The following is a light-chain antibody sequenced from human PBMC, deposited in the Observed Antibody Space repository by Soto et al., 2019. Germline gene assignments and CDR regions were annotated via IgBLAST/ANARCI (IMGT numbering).Light chain of an antibody. J-gene: IGKJ4*01. CDR1: QSVGNN. Sequence: EIVVTQSPATLSVSPGERATLSCRASQSVGNNFAWYQQKPGQAPRLLIFATSTRATGVPARFSGSGSGTELTLTISGRQYEDFAVYYCQQYGDGPLPFGGGAKVEIE. CDR2: ATS. CDR3: QQYGDGPLP. V-gene: IGKV3-15*01.